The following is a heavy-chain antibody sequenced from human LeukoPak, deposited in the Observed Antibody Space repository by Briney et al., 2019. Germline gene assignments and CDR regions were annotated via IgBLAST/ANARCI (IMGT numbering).Heavy chain of an antibody. D-gene: IGHD2-2*02. Sequence: ASVKVSCKASGYTSTSYGISWVRQAPGQGLEWMGWISAYNGNTNYAQKLQGRVTMTTDTSTSTAYMELRSLRSEDTAVYYCARDRGGCSSTSCYNYYYYYYGMDVWGQGTTVTVSS. V-gene: IGHV1-18*04. CDR3: ARDRGGCSSTSCYNYYYYYYGMDV. J-gene: IGHJ6*02. CDR2: ISAYNGNT. CDR1: GYTSTSYG.